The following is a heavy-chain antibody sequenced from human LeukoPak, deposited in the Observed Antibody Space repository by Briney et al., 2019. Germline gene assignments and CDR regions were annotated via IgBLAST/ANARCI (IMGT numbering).Heavy chain of an antibody. CDR3: ARAHMTTVTLGDY. CDR1: GYTLTDYY. V-gene: IGHV1-2*02. J-gene: IGHJ4*02. Sequence: GALVKVSCKASGYTLTDYYIHWVRQAPGQGLEWMGWINPNSGVTNYAQKFQGRVTLTRDTPISTAYMEVSRLRSDDTAVYYCARAHMTTVTLGDYWGQGTLVTVSS. D-gene: IGHD4-11*01. CDR2: INPNSGVT.